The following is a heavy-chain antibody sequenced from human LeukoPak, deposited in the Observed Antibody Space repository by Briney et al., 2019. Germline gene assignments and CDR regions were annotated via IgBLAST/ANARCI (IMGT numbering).Heavy chain of an antibody. J-gene: IGHJ3*02. Sequence: ASVKVSCKASGYTLTGYYMHWVRQAPGQGLEWMGWINPNSGGTNYAQKFQGRVTMTRDTSISTAYMELSRLRSDDTAVYYCARLKREEQLLGVDIWGQGTMVTVSS. V-gene: IGHV1-2*02. D-gene: IGHD2-2*01. CDR3: ARLKREEQLLGVDI. CDR1: GYTLTGYY. CDR2: INPNSGGT.